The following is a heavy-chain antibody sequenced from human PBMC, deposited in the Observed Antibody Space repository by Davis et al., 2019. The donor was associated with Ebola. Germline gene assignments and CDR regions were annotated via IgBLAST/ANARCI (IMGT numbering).Heavy chain of an antibody. CDR2: IYYSGST. CDR3: ARVGYDFWSGYFSDNWFDP. CDR1: GDSISSYY. D-gene: IGHD3-3*01. J-gene: IGHJ5*02. V-gene: IGHV4-59*01. Sequence: SETLSLTCTVSGDSISSYYWSWIRQPPGKGLEWIGYIYYSGSTNYNPSLKSRVTISVDTSKNQFSLKLSSVTAADTAVYYCARVGYDFWSGYFSDNWFDPWGQGTLVTVSS.